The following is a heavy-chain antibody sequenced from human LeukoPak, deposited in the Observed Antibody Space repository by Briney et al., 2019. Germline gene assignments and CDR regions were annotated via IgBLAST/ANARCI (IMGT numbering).Heavy chain of an antibody. Sequence: GGSLRLSCAASGFTFSSYDMHWVRQATGKGLEWVSAIGTAGDTYYPGSVKGRFTISRENAKNTLYLQMNSLRAGDTVVYYCARGYCSSTSCYRGMDVWGQGTTVTVSS. V-gene: IGHV3-13*01. CDR3: ARGYCSSTSCYRGMDV. D-gene: IGHD2-2*01. J-gene: IGHJ6*02. CDR1: GFTFSSYD. CDR2: IGTAGDT.